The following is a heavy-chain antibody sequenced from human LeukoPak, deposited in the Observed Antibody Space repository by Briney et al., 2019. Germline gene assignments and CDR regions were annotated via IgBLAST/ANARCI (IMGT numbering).Heavy chain of an antibody. J-gene: IGHJ6*02. D-gene: IGHD6-13*01. CDR3: ARDGEGRVSPIAAALVRAHEYYGMDV. CDR2: IYTSGST. V-gene: IGHV4-4*07. CDR1: GGSISSYY. Sequence: PSETLSLTCTVSGGSISSYYWSWIRQPAGKGLEWIGRIYTSGSTNYNPSLKSRVTMSVDTSKNQFSPKLSSVTAADTAVYYCARDGEGRVSPIAAALVRAHEYYGMDVWGQGTTVTVSS.